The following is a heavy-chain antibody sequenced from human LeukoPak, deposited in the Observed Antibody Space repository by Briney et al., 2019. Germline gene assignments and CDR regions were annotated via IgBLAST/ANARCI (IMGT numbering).Heavy chain of an antibody. CDR3: ARERVVVVPAVGPYYYGMDV. D-gene: IGHD2-2*01. Sequence: ASVKVSCKASGYTFTSYGISRVRQAPGQGLEWMGWISAYNGNTNYAQKLQGRVTMTTDTSTSTAYMELRSLRSDDTAVYYCARERVVVVPAVGPYYYGMDVWGQGTTVTVSS. CDR1: GYTFTSYG. V-gene: IGHV1-18*01. J-gene: IGHJ6*02. CDR2: ISAYNGNT.